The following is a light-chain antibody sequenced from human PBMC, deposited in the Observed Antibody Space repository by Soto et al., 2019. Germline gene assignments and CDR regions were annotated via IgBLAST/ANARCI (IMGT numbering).Light chain of an antibody. CDR2: AAS. Sequence: AIRMTQSPSSLSASTGDRVTITCRASQGISSYLAWYQQKPGKAPKLLIYAASTLQSGVPSRFSGSGSGADFTLTIGCLQSEDFATYYCQQYYSYPRTFGPGTKVDIK. CDR1: QGISSY. J-gene: IGKJ3*01. V-gene: IGKV1-8*01. CDR3: QQYYSYPRT.